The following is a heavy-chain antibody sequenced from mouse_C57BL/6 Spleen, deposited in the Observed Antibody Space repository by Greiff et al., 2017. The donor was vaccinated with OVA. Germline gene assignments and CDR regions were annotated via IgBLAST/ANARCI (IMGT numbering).Heavy chain of an antibody. Sequence: VQLQQSGAELVRPGASVKLSCTASGFNIKDDYMHWVKQRPEQGLEWIGWIDPENGDTEYASKFQGKATITADTSSNTAYLQLSSLTSEDPAVYYCTTGGLRRVDYWGQGTTFTVSS. V-gene: IGHV14-4*01. CDR3: TTGGLRRVDY. CDR1: GFNIKDDY. D-gene: IGHD2-4*01. J-gene: IGHJ2*01. CDR2: IDPENGDT.